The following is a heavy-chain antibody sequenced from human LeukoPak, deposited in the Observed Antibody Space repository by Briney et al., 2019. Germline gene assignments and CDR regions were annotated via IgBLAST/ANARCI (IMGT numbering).Heavy chain of an antibody. CDR2: IIPILIRA. J-gene: IGHJ6*02. CDR3: AGALYCSSASCQNSNYYYGMDV. Sequence: ASVKVCCKASGGTFSSYAINWVRQAPGQGLEWMGRIIPILIRANYAQKFQGRITITADKSTSIAYMELSSLRSEDTAVYYCAGALYCSSASCQNSNYYYGMDVWGQGTTVTVSS. V-gene: IGHV1-69*04. D-gene: IGHD2-2*01. CDR1: GGTFSSYA.